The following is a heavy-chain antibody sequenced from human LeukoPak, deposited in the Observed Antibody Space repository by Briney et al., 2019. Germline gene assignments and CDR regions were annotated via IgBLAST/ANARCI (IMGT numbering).Heavy chain of an antibody. CDR3: ARIIPICSSTSCYDV. CDR2: IIPIFGTA. Sequence: GASVKVSCKASGCTFSSYAISWVRQAPGQGLEWMGGIIPIFGTANYAQKFQGRVTVTADESTSTAYMELSSLRSEDTAVYYCARIIPICSSTSCYDVWGKGTTVTVSS. CDR1: GCTFSSYA. J-gene: IGHJ6*04. V-gene: IGHV1-69*13. D-gene: IGHD2-2*01.